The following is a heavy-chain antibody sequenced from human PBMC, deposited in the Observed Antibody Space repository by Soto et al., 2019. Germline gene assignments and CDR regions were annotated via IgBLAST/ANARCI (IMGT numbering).Heavy chain of an antibody. D-gene: IGHD6-13*01. V-gene: IGHV6-1*01. J-gene: IGHJ5*02. CDR2: TYYRSKWYN. CDR1: GDSVSSNSAA. Sequence: PSETLSLTCALSGDSVSSNSAAWNWIRQSPSRGLEWLGRTYYRSKWYNDYAVSVKSRITINPDTSKNQFSLQLNSVTPEDTAVYYCAMGGIAATTAVWFDPWGQGTLVTVSS. CDR3: AMGGIAATTAVWFDP.